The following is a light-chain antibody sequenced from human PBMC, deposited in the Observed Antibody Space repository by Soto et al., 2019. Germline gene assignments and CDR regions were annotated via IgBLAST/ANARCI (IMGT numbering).Light chain of an antibody. J-gene: IGLJ1*01. V-gene: IGLV2-23*02. CDR3: CSYAGSSTYV. CDR2: EVS. Sequence: QSALTQPASVSGSPGQSITISCTGTSSDVGSYNLVSWYQQHPGKAPKLMIYEVSKRPSGVSNRFSGSKSGNTASLTISGLQAEDEAVYHCCSYAGSSTYVFGTGTKATVL. CDR1: SSDVGSYNL.